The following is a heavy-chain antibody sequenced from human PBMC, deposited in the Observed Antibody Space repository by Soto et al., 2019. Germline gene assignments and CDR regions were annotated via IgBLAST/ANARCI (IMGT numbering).Heavy chain of an antibody. Sequence: SETLSLTCAVSGFFISSGNYWGWIRKPPGKGLEWIGSIFHGGNTYYYPSLKSRVTISVDMSKNQFSLKLNSVTAADTAVYYCARARWYDAFDVWGKGTVVTVSS. V-gene: IGHV4-38-2*01. CDR1: GFFISSGNY. CDR3: ARARWYDAFDV. D-gene: IGHD2-15*01. J-gene: IGHJ3*01. CDR2: IFHGGNT.